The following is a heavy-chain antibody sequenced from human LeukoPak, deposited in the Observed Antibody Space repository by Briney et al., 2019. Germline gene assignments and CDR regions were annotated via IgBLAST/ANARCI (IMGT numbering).Heavy chain of an antibody. V-gene: IGHV3-30-3*01. CDR2: ISYDGTNK. D-gene: IGHD7-27*01. CDR1: GFTFSTYA. J-gene: IGHJ3*02. Sequence: GRSLRLSCAASGFTFSTYAMHWVRQAPGKGLEWVAFISYDGTNKYCADSVKGRFTISRDNSKHTLYLQMNSLRAEDTALYYCAREILTGYAFDIWGQGTMVTVSS. CDR3: AREILTGYAFDI.